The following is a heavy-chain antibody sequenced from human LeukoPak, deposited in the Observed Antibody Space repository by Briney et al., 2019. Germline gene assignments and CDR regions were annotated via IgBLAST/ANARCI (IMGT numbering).Heavy chain of an antibody. Sequence: PSQTLSLTCTVSGGSISSGDYYWSWIRQPPGKGLEWIGYIYYSGSTYYNPSLKSRVTISVDTSKNQFSLKLSSVTAADTAVYYCARAPYCSGGSCYFYYYYGMDVWGQGTTVTVFS. D-gene: IGHD2-15*01. J-gene: IGHJ6*02. CDR1: GGSISSGDYY. CDR2: IYYSGST. V-gene: IGHV4-30-4*01. CDR3: ARAPYCSGGSCYFYYYYGMDV.